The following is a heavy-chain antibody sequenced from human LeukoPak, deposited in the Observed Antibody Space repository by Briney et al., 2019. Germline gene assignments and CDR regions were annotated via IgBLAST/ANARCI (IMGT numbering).Heavy chain of an antibody. V-gene: IGHV4-34*01. J-gene: IGHJ4*02. D-gene: IGHD3-16*02. CDR3: ARVDCVWGSYRYTSNFDY. CDR2: INHSGST. Sequence: SETLSLTCAVYGGSFSGYYWSWIRQPPGKGLEWIGEINHSGSTNYNPSLKSRVTISVDTSKNQFSLKLSSVTAADTAVYYCARVDCVWGSYRYTSNFDYWGQGTLVTVSS. CDR1: GGSFSGYY.